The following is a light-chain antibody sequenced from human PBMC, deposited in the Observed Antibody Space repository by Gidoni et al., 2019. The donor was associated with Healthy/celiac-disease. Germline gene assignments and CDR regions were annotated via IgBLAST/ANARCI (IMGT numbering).Light chain of an antibody. CDR3: QQYGSSPGGT. V-gene: IGKV3-20*01. J-gene: IGKJ3*01. CDR1: QSVSSSY. Sequence: DIVLTQSPGTLSLSPGERATLSCRASQSVSSSYLAWYQQKPGQAPRLLIYGASSRATGIPDRFSGSGYGTDFTLTISRLEPEDCAVYYCQQYGSSPGGTFGPGTKVDIK. CDR2: GAS.